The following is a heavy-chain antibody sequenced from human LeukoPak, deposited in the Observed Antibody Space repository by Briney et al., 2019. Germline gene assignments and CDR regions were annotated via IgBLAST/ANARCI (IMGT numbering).Heavy chain of an antibody. Sequence: IYSSGPTYYTPSLKRPLTISVDTSKNQFSLKLSSVTAADTAVYYCARDVYYYDSSGYAFDIWGQGTMVTVSS. V-gene: IGHV4-31*01. J-gene: IGHJ3*02. CDR2: IYSSGPT. CDR3: ARDVYYYDSSGYAFDI. D-gene: IGHD3-22*01.